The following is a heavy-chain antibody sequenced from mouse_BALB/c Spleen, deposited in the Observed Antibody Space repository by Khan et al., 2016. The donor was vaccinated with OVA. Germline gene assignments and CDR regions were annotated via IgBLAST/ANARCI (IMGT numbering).Heavy chain of an antibody. J-gene: IGHJ3*01. Sequence: LVKTGASVKISCKASGYSLTGYYMHWVKQSHGKSLEWIGYISCYNGVISYNQKFKGKATFTVDTSSSTAYMRFNSLTSEDSAVYYCGRGDYYGSSSFAYWGQGTLVTVSA. D-gene: IGHD1-1*01. CDR2: ISCYNGVI. CDR3: GRGDYYGSSSFAY. V-gene: IGHV1S34*01. CDR1: GYSLTGYY.